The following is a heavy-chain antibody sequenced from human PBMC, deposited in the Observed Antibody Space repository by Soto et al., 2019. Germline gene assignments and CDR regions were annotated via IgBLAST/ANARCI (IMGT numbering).Heavy chain of an antibody. V-gene: IGHV1-18*01. J-gene: IGHJ4*02. CDR3: AREIHGDYFWGSYRPTDY. CDR2: ISAYNGNT. CDR1: GYTFTSYG. D-gene: IGHD3-16*02. Sequence: QVQLVQSGAEVKKPGASVKVSCKASGYTFTSYGISWVRQAPGQGLEWMGWISAYNGNTNYAQKLQGSVTMTTDTSTRTGYMELGRLRYDDTAVYCCAREIHGDYFWGSYRPTDYWGQGTLVTVFS.